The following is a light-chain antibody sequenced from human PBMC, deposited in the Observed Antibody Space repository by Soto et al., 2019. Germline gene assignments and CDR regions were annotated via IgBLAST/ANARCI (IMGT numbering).Light chain of an antibody. CDR2: AAS. CDR3: QQFSSYPLT. Sequence: AXXXDRDTITCRASQGISSFLAWYQQKPGKAPNLLIFAASTLQSGVPSRFTGSGSGTDFTLTISSLQPEDFATYYCQQFSSYPLTFGGGTKVDIK. J-gene: IGKJ4*01. V-gene: IGKV1-9*01. CDR1: QGISSF.